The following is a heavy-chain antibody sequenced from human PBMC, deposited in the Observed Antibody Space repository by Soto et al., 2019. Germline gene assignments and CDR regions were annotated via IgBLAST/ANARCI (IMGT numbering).Heavy chain of an antibody. CDR3: ASANSSSWAYDY. CDR1: GFTFSSYG. J-gene: IGHJ4*02. Sequence: QVQLVESGGGVVQPGRSLRLSCAASGFTFSSYGMHWVRQAPGKGLEWVAVIWYDGSNKYYADSVKGRFTISRDNSKNTLYLQMNSLRAEDTAVYYCASANSSSWAYDYWGQGTLVTVSS. V-gene: IGHV3-33*01. CDR2: IWYDGSNK. D-gene: IGHD6-13*01.